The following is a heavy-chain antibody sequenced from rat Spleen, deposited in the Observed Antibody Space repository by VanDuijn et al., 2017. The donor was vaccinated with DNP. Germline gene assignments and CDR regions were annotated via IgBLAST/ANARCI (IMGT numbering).Heavy chain of an antibody. CDR2: INKDSKTI. Sequence: EVKLVESGGGLVQPGRSLKLSCAASGFNFNDYWMGWVRQAPGKGLEWIGEINKDSKTINYSPSLKDKFIISRDNAQNTLYLQMSKLGSEDTAFYYCARAGYYGYMAFWGQGTLVTVSS. J-gene: IGHJ3*01. D-gene: IGHD1-9*01. CDR1: GFNFNDYW. V-gene: IGHV4-2*01. CDR3: ARAGYYGYMAF.